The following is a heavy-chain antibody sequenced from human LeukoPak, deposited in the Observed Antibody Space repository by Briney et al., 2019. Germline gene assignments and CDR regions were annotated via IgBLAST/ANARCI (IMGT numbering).Heavy chain of an antibody. V-gene: IGHV4-34*01. J-gene: IGHJ6*02. CDR3: ARYSSPYGYYYYGMDV. CDR2: INHSGST. D-gene: IGHD6-6*01. CDR1: GGSFSGYY. Sequence: PSETLSLTCAVYGGSFSGYYWSWIRQPRGKGLEWIGEINHSGSTNYNPSLKSRVTISVDTSKNQFSLKLSSVTAADTAVYYCARYSSPYGYYYYGMDVWGQGTTVTVSS.